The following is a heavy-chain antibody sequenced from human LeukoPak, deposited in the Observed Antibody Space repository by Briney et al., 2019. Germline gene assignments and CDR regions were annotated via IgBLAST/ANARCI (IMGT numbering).Heavy chain of an antibody. CDR1: GYTFTAYY. CDR3: ARDSDKSGSYERYGMDV. CDR2: INPNSGGT. D-gene: IGHD1-26*01. V-gene: IGHV1-2*02. Sequence: ASVKVSCKASGYTFTAYYMHWVRQAPGQGLEWMGWINPNSGGTNYAQKFQGRVTMTRDTSIGTAYMELSRLRSDDTAVYYCARDSDKSGSYERYGMDVWGQGTTVTVSS. J-gene: IGHJ6*02.